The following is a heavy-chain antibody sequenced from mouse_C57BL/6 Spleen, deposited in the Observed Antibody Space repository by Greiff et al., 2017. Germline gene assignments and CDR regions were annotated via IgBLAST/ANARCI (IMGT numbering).Heavy chain of an antibody. D-gene: IGHD1-1*01. CDR1: GYAFSSSW. Sequence: QVQLQQSGPELVKPGASVKISCKASGYAFSSSWMNWVKQRPGKGLEWIGRIYPGDGDTNSNGKFKGKATLTADKSSSTAYMQLSSLTSEDSAVYFCAREGLTTVVAPGFAYWGQGTLVTVSA. V-gene: IGHV1-82*01. CDR3: AREGLTTVVAPGFAY. CDR2: IYPGDGDT. J-gene: IGHJ3*01.